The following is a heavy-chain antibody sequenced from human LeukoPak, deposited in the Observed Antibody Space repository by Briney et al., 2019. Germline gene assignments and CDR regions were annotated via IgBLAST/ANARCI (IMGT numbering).Heavy chain of an antibody. J-gene: IGHJ6*03. Sequence: PGGSLRLSCAASGFTFSSYSMNWVRQVPGKGLEWVSSISSSSSYIYYADSVKGRFTISRDNAKNSLYLQMNSLRAEDTAVYYCARTIQRGYYMDVWGKGTTVTVSS. CDR1: GFTFSSYS. CDR3: ARTIQRGYYMDV. D-gene: IGHD5-18*01. CDR2: ISSSSSYI. V-gene: IGHV3-21*01.